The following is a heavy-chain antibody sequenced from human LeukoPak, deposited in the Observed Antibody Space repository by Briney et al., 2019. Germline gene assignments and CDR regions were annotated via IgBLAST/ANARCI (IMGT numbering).Heavy chain of an antibody. CDR2: IYTSGST. Sequence: SETLSLTCTVSGGSISSYYWSWIRQPAGKGLEWIGRIYTSGSTNYNPSLKSRVTMSVDTSKNQFSLKLSSVTAADTAVYYCARALGYYGSGSYAFDIWGQGTMVTVSS. J-gene: IGHJ3*02. D-gene: IGHD3-10*01. CDR1: GGSISSYY. CDR3: ARALGYYGSGSYAFDI. V-gene: IGHV4-4*07.